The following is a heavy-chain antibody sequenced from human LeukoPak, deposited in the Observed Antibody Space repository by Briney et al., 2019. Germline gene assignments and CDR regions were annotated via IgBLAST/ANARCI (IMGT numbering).Heavy chain of an antibody. CDR3: AREDIVVGEPHDY. Sequence: GASVKVSCKASGYTFTGYYMHWVRQAPGQGLEWMGWINPNSGGTNYAQKFQGRVTMTRDTSISTAYMELSRLRSDDTAVYYCAREDIVVGEPHDYWGQGTLVTASS. CDR1: GYTFTGYY. D-gene: IGHD2-2*01. V-gene: IGHV1-2*02. CDR2: INPNSGGT. J-gene: IGHJ4*02.